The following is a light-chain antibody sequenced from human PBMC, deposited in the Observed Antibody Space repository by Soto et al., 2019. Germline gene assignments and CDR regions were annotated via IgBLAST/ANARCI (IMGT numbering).Light chain of an antibody. J-gene: IGLJ2*01. CDR1: SSDIGTYKY. CDR3: SSYTTIKTVV. Sequence: QSVLTQPASVSGSPGQSITISCTGTSSDIGTYKYLSWFQHHPGKAPKLIIFEVSNRPSGISDRFSGFKSANTAYLTISGVQPDDEADYHCSSYTTIKTVVFGGGTQLTVL. CDR2: EVS. V-gene: IGLV2-14*01.